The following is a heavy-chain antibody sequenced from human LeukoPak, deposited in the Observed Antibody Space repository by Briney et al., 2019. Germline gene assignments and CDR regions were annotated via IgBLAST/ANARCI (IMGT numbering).Heavy chain of an antibody. Sequence: PGGSLRLSCAASGFSFSDYWMSWVRQAPGKGLEWVANIRRDGGEKHYVDSVKGRFTISGDNAKNSLYLQMNSLRAEDTAVYYCARDGYDSIWGQGTRVTVSS. V-gene: IGHV3-7*01. CDR3: ARDGYDSI. D-gene: IGHD3-22*01. CDR2: IRRDGGEK. CDR1: GFSFSDYW. J-gene: IGHJ4*02.